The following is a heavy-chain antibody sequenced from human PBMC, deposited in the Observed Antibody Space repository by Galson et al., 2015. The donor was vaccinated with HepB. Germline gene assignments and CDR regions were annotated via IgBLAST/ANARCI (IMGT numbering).Heavy chain of an antibody. CDR1: GYTFTDSY. CDR3: TRGGGRSSSPWGY. CDR2: INPKSGDT. Sequence: SVKVSCKASGYTFTDSYMHWVRQAPGQGLEWMGWINPKSGDTKYSQKFQGRVTMTRDTSISTAYMELSRLRSDDTAVYYCTRGGGRSSSPWGYWGQGNLVTFSS. D-gene: IGHD6-6*01. J-gene: IGHJ4*02. V-gene: IGHV1-2*02.